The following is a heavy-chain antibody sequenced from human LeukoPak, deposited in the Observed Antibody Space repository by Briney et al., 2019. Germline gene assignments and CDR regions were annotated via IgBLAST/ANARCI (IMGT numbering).Heavy chain of an antibody. Sequence: PGGSLRLSCAASGFTFNVYSMNWVRQAPGKGLEWVASISGAGTYIHYADSVKGRFTISRDNAKDTLYLQMNSLRAEDTAVYYCAKRANYGDFDYWGQGTLVTVSS. V-gene: IGHV3-21*04. CDR2: ISGAGTYI. J-gene: IGHJ4*02. D-gene: IGHD4-17*01. CDR3: AKRANYGDFDY. CDR1: GFTFNVYS.